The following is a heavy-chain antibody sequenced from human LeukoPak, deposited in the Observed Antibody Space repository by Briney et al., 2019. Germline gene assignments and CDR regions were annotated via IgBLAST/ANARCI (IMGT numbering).Heavy chain of an antibody. D-gene: IGHD6-6*01. CDR1: GFPFSSYG. CDR2: ISNDGSNK. CDR3: ARGLSGYSSSLGY. J-gene: IGHJ4*02. V-gene: IGHV3-30*03. Sequence: GGSLRLSCAASGFPFSSYGMHWVRQAPGKGLGWVAAISNDGSNKFYADSVKGRFTISRDNAKNTLYLQMNSLRAEDTAVYYCARGLSGYSSSLGYWGQGTLVTVSS.